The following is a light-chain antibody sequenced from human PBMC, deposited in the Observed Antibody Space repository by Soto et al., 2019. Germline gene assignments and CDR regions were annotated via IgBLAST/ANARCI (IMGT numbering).Light chain of an antibody. V-gene: IGKV3-20*01. Sequence: EIVLTQSPATLSLSPGERATLSCRASQGVSSYLAWYQQKPGQSPRLLIYGASARATGIPDRFSGSGSGTDFTLTITRLEPEDFAIYYCQQYSRSPPTFGRGTKVDIK. CDR1: QGVSSY. CDR2: GAS. CDR3: QQYSRSPPT. J-gene: IGKJ1*01.